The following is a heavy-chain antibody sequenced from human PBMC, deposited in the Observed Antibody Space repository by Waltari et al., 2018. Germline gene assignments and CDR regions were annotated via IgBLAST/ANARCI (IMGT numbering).Heavy chain of an antibody. V-gene: IGHV3-33*01. CDR2: RWYDGSNK. J-gene: IGHJ6*02. CDR1: GFTFSSYG. Sequence: QVQLVESGGGVVQPGRSLRLSCAASGFTFSSYGMHWVRQAPGKGLEWVAVRWYDGSNKYYADSVKGRFTISRDNSKNTLYLQMNSLRAEDTAVYYCARSGKAPLNYYYYGMDVWGQGTTVTVSS. D-gene: IGHD2-15*01. CDR3: ARSGKAPLNYYYYGMDV.